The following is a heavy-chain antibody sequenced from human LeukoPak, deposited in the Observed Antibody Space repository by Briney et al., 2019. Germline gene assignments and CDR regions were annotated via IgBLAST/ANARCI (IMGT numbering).Heavy chain of an antibody. CDR1: GFNFNYYS. V-gene: IGHV3-21*01. D-gene: IGHD1-26*01. J-gene: IGHJ4*02. CDR2: ITSSSYYI. CDR3: ARGADRTFDY. Sequence: GGSLRLSCAGSGFNFNYYSMNWVRQAPGKGLEWVSSITSSSYYIYFPDSLKGRFTASRDNAKNIVYLQMNSLRADDTAVYYCARGADRTFDYWGQGTLVTVSS.